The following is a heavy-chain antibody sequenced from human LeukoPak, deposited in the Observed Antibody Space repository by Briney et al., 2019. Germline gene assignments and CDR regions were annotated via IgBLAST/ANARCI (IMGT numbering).Heavy chain of an antibody. Sequence: GGSLRLSCAASGFTFSSYGMHWVRQAPGKGLEWMAVISYDGSNKYYADSVKGRFTISRDNSKNTLYLQMNSLRAEDTAVYYCAKGIAPLWFGDYYFDYWGQGTLVTVSS. CDR3: AKGIAPLWFGDYYFDY. CDR1: GFTFSSYG. V-gene: IGHV3-30*18. J-gene: IGHJ4*02. D-gene: IGHD3-10*01. CDR2: ISYDGSNK.